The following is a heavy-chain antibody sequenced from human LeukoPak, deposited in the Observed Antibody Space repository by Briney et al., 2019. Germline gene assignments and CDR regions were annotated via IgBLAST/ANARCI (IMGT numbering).Heavy chain of an antibody. V-gene: IGHV3-11*04. D-gene: IGHD3-10*01. CDR3: ARVIGYYGSGRNYYFDC. Sequence: GGSLRLSCAASGFTVSHNYMTWVRQAPGKGLEWISYISGGGTSMYYADSVEGRFTVSRDNAKNSMYLQMDSLRAEDTAVYFCARVIGYYGSGRNYYFDCWGQGTLVTVSS. CDR1: GFTVSHNY. J-gene: IGHJ4*02. CDR2: ISGGGTSM.